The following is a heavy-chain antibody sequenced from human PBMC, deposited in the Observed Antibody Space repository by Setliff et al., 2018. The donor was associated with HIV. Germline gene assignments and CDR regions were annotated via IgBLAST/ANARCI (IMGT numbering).Heavy chain of an antibody. J-gene: IGHJ4*02. CDR2: YHYRGNT. V-gene: IGHV4-38-2*01. CDR1: GYSIGSGYF. CDR3: ARVVPDSSGYWSLVGGYYFDY. Sequence: SETLSLTCAVSGYSIGSGYFWDWIRQPPGKGLEWIGNYHYRGNTFYNPSLKSRVTISVDTSKNQFSLKLSSVTAADTAVYYCARVVPDSSGYWSLVGGYYFDYWGQGTLVTVSS. D-gene: IGHD3-22*01.